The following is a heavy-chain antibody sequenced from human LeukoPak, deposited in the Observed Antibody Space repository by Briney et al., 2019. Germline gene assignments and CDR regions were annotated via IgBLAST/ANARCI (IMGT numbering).Heavy chain of an antibody. V-gene: IGHV1-2*02. CDR3: ARVRRAATATIYLDY. D-gene: IGHD4-11*01. CDR1: GYTFTGYY. J-gene: IGHJ4*02. Sequence: ASVKVSCKASGYTFTGYYMHWVRQAPGQGLEWMGWINPNSGGTNYAQKFQGRVTMTRDTSISTAYMELSRLRSDDTAVYYCARVRRAATATIYLDYWGQGTLVTVSS. CDR2: INPNSGGT.